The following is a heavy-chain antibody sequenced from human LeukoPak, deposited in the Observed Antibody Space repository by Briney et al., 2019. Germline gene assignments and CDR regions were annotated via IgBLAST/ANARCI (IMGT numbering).Heavy chain of an antibody. Sequence: SVKVSCKASGGTFSSYAISWVRQAPGQGLEWMGGIIPIFGTANYAQKFEGRVTITADESTSTAYMELSSLRSEDTAVYYCARDFVDGYCSGGSCHNWFDPWGQETLVTVSS. D-gene: IGHD2-15*01. V-gene: IGHV1-69*01. J-gene: IGHJ5*02. CDR1: GGTFSSYA. CDR3: ARDFVDGYCSGGSCHNWFDP. CDR2: IIPIFGTA.